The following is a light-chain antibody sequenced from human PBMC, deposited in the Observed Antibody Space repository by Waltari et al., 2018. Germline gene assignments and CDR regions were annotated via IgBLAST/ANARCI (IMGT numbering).Light chain of an antibody. J-gene: IGLJ3*02. V-gene: IGLV1-40*01. CDR1: SSYTGAGYD. Sequence: SVRTQQPSVSGTSGQRLTLSCTRRSSYTGAGYDVALCQQLPGAAPKLRLYAYSNRPSGVPDRFYGSRSVTSASLAITGLQAEDEADYYCQSYDSSLSAVFGGVTKLTVL. CDR2: AYS. CDR3: QSYDSSLSAV.